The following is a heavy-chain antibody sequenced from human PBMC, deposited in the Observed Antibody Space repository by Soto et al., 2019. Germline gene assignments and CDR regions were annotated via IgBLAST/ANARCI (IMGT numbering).Heavy chain of an antibody. CDR1: GFTFSSYA. J-gene: IGHJ4*02. CDR3: ARDIPGWEVSYYFDY. D-gene: IGHD1-26*01. Sequence: QVQLVESGGGVVQPGRSLRLSCAASGFTFSSYAMHWVRQAPGKGLEWVAVISYDGSNKYYADSVKGRFTISRDNSKNTLYVSMNRLRAEDTAVYYCARDIPGWEVSYYFDYWGQGTLVTVSS. V-gene: IGHV3-30-3*01. CDR2: ISYDGSNK.